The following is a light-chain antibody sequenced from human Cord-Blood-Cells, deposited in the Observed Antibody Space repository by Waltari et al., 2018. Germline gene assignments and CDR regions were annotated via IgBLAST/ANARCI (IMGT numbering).Light chain of an antibody. J-gene: IGKJ4*01. CDR1: QSVSSN. V-gene: IGKV3-15*01. CDR3: RQYNNWPLT. Sequence: EIVMTQSPATLSVSPGERATLSCRSSQSVSSNLAWYQQKPGHAPRLLIYGASTRATGIPARFSGSGSGTEFTLAISSLQSEDFAVYYCRQYNNWPLTFGGGTKVEIK. CDR2: GAS.